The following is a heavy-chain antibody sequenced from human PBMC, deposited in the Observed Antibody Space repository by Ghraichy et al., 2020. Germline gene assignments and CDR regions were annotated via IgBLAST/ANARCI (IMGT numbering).Heavy chain of an antibody. CDR2: INHSGST. V-gene: IGHV4-34*01. CDR1: GGSFSGYY. J-gene: IGHJ4*02. D-gene: IGHD3-3*01. CDR3: ARGRGSGYLYYFDY. Sequence: GSLSLTCAVYGGSFSGYYWSWIRQPPGKGLEWIGEINHSGSTNYNPSLKSRVTISVDTSKNQFSLKLSSVTAADTAVYYCARGRGSGYLYYFDYWGQGTLVTVSS.